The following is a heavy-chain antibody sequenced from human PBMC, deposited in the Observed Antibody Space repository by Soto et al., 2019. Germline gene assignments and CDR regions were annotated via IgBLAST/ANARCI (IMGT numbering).Heavy chain of an antibody. Sequence: QVQLVESGGGVAQPGRSLRLSCAFSGFTFSDYGMHWVRQAPGKGLEWVAVVSYDGSYKYYADSVKGRFTVSRDLSGNTLFLQMNSLRLEDTAVYFCAKEMYPRTVLDSSSPWGDYWGQGTLVAVSS. D-gene: IGHD6-6*01. J-gene: IGHJ4*02. CDR1: GFTFSDYG. CDR3: AKEMYPRTVLDSSSPWGDY. V-gene: IGHV3-30*18. CDR2: VSYDGSYK.